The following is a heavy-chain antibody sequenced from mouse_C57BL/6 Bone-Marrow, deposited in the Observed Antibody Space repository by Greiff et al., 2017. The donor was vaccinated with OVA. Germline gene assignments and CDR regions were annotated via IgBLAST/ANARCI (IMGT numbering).Heavy chain of an antibody. Sequence: EVMLVESGGGLVKPGGSLKLSCAASGFTFSSYAMSWVRQTPEKRLEWVATISDGGSYTYYPDNVKGRFTISRDNAKNNLYLQMSHLKSEDTAMYYCARASYYGSSPFAYWGQGTLVTVSA. J-gene: IGHJ3*01. CDR1: GFTFSSYA. V-gene: IGHV5-4*03. CDR2: ISDGGSYT. D-gene: IGHD1-1*01. CDR3: ARASYYGSSPFAY.